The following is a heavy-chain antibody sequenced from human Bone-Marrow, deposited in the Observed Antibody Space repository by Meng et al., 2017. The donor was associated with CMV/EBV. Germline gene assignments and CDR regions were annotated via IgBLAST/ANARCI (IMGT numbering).Heavy chain of an antibody. CDR1: GFTFSSYG. V-gene: IGHV3-30*02. Sequence: GESLKISCAASGFTFSSYGMHWVRQAPGKVLEWVAFIRYDGSNKYYADSVKGRFTISRDNSKNTLYLQMNSLRAEDTAVYYCAKTTVVRLFDYWGQGTLVTVSS. CDR3: AKTTVVRLFDY. J-gene: IGHJ4*02. D-gene: IGHD4-23*01. CDR2: IRYDGSNK.